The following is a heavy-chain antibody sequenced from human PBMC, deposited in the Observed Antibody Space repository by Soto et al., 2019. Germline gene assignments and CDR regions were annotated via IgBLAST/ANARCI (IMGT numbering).Heavy chain of an antibody. CDR3: ARHVVRVAATRGRYMDV. Sequence: SETLSLTCTVSGGSISSSSYYWGWIRQPPGKGLEWIGSIYYSGSTYYNPSLKSRVTISVDTSKNQFSLKLSSVTAADTAVYYCARHVVRVAATRGRYMDVWGKGTTVTVSS. V-gene: IGHV4-39*01. CDR1: GGSISSSSYY. CDR2: IYYSGST. D-gene: IGHD2-15*01. J-gene: IGHJ6*03.